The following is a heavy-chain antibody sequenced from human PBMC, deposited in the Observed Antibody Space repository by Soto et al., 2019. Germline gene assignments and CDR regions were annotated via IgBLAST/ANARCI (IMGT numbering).Heavy chain of an antibody. Sequence: PSETLSLTCAVSGCSISSGGYSWSWIRPPPGKGLEWVGYIYHSGSTYYNPSLKSRVTISVDRSKNQFSLQLSSVTAADTAVYYCARSHSYDSRGYYFDYWGQGTLVTVSS. CDR3: ARSHSYDSRGYYFDY. V-gene: IGHV4-30-2*01. J-gene: IGHJ4*02. CDR2: IYHSGST. CDR1: GCSISSGGYS. D-gene: IGHD3-22*01.